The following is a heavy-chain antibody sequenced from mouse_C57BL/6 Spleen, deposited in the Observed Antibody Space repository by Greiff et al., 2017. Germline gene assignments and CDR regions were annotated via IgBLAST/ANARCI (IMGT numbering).Heavy chain of an antibody. CDR1: GFTFSSYA. CDR2: ISSGGDYI. V-gene: IGHV5-9-1*02. Sequence: EVQLVESGEGLVKPGGSLKLSCAASGFTFSSYAMSWVRQTPEKRLEWVAYISSGGDYIYYADTVKGRFTISRDNARNTLYLQMSSLKSEDTAMYYCTRGTLPSLRGWYFDVWGTGTTVTVSS. CDR3: TRGTLPSLRGWYFDV. D-gene: IGHD1-1*01. J-gene: IGHJ1*03.